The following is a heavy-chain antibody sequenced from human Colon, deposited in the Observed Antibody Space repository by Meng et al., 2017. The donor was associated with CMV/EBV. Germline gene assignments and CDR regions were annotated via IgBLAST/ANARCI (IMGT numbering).Heavy chain of an antibody. CDR2: IKEDGSEK. D-gene: IGHD2-15*01. Sequence: GESLKISCRAASGFTLNNFWMNWVRQAPGKGLEWVANIKEDGSEKYYVDSVKGRFTISRDNAKNSLNLQMNSLRAEDTAVYFCARGRSLKIPEFVALPTSTKTQDYYVMDVWGQGTTVTVSS. V-gene: IGHV3-7*01. J-gene: IGHJ6*02. CDR1: GFTLNNFW. CDR3: ARGRSLKIPEFVALPTSTKTQDYYVMDV.